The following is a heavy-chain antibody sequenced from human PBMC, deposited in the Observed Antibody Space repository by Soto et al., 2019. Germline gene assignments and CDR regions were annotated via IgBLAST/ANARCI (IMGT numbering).Heavy chain of an antibody. CDR2: IYYSGSA. D-gene: IGHD4-17*01. CDR3: ARHGVDYGDYASYYYYGMDV. V-gene: IGHV4-39*01. Sequence: SETLSLTCTVSGGSISSSTYYWGWVRQPPGKGLEWIGMIYYSGSAYYNPSLKSRVTISIDTSKNQFSLRLSSVTAADTAVYYCARHGVDYGDYASYYYYGMDVWGRGTTVS. J-gene: IGHJ6*02. CDR1: GGSISSSTYY.